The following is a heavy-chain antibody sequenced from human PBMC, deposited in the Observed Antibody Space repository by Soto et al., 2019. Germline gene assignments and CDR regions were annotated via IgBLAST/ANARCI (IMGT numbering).Heavy chain of an antibody. Sequence: QVQLVESGGGVVQPGRSLRLSCAASGFTFSSYGMHWVRQAPGKGLEWVAVISYDGSNKYYADSVKGRFTISRDNSKNTLYLQMNSLRAEDTAVYYCAKDRDIVVVVAALDYLGQGPLVTVSS. CDR3: AKDRDIVVVVAALDY. CDR1: GFTFSSYG. J-gene: IGHJ4*02. CDR2: ISYDGSNK. V-gene: IGHV3-30*18. D-gene: IGHD2-15*01.